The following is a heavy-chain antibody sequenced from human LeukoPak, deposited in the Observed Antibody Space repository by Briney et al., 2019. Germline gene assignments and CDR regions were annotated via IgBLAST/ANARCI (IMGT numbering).Heavy chain of an antibody. D-gene: IGHD2-2*02. CDR3: ARNPAYCTSTSCYNDY. CDR2: INPNSGAT. V-gene: IGHV1-2*02. Sequence: ASVKVPCKTSGYTFTIYYMHWVRQAPGQGLEWMGWINPNSGATTYAQRFQGRVTMTRDTSISTAYMELSRLRSDDTAVYYCARNPAYCTSTSCYNDYWGQGTLVTVSS. CDR1: GYTFTIYY. J-gene: IGHJ4*02.